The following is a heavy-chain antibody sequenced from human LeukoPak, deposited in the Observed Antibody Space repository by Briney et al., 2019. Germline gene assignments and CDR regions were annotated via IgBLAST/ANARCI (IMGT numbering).Heavy chain of an antibody. CDR2: MNPNSGNT. CDR3: ARGGSYLSAFDI. D-gene: IGHD3-10*01. Sequence: ASVKVSCKASGYTFTSYDINWVRQATRQGLEWMGWMNPNSGNTGYAQKFQGRVTMTRNTSISTAYMELSSLRAEDTAVYYCARGGSYLSAFDIWGQGTMVTVSS. J-gene: IGHJ3*02. CDR1: GYTFTSYD. V-gene: IGHV1-8*01.